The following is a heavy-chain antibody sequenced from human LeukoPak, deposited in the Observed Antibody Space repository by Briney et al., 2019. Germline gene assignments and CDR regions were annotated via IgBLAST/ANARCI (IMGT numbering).Heavy chain of an antibody. CDR1: GCSISSHY. CDR2: IYYSGST. Sequence: PSETLSLTCTVSGCSISSHYWSWIRQPPGKGLEWIGYIYYSGSTNYNPSLKSRVTISVDTSKNQFSLKLSSVTAADTAVYYCARVALVPGWFDPWGQGTLVTVSS. D-gene: IGHD6-6*01. CDR3: ARVALVPGWFDP. J-gene: IGHJ5*02. V-gene: IGHV4-59*11.